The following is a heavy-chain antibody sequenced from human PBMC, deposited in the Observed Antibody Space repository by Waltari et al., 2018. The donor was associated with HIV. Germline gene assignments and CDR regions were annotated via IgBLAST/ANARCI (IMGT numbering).Heavy chain of an antibody. Sequence: VQLQQWGAGLVKPTETLSLTCAIYGSSGNSDYWSWLRQSPGKRLEWIGEVSHSGIVSYNPSLESRISIFADTSKNQFSLILTSMTAADTGVYYCAGGSGTFAGSSGRFDPWGQGTLVIVSS. V-gene: IGHV4-34*01. CDR3: AGGSGTFAGSSGRFDP. CDR1: GSSGNSDY. CDR2: VSHSGIV. J-gene: IGHJ5*02. D-gene: IGHD3-22*01.